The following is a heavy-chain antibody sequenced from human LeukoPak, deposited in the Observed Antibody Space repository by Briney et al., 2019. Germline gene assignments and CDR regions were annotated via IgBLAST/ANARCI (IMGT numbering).Heavy chain of an antibody. V-gene: IGHV3-21*05. CDR3: ARVAGHYFDY. CDR1: GFTFRAYS. D-gene: IGHD3-10*01. Sequence: GGSLKLSCAASGFTFRAYSFTWVRQAPGKGLEWVSFITSTSSDMLYADSVKGRFTVSRDNAKNTLYLQMDSLTAEDTAVYFCARVAGHYFDYWGQGSLVTVSS. CDR2: ITSTSSDM. J-gene: IGHJ4*02.